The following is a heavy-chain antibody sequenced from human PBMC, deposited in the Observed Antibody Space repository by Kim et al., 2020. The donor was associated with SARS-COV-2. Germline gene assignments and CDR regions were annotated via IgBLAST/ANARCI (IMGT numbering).Heavy chain of an antibody. Sequence: GGSLRLSCAASGFTFDDYAMHWVRQVPGKGLEWVSGISWNNVSIGYADSVKGSFTISRDNAKNTLYLQMNSLTAEDTALYYCAKDRTFPARYYFGFWGQG. J-gene: IGHJ4*02. CDR3: AKDRTFPARYYFGF. CDR1: GFTFDDYA. V-gene: IGHV3-9*01. CDR2: ISWNNVSI. D-gene: IGHD3-16*01.